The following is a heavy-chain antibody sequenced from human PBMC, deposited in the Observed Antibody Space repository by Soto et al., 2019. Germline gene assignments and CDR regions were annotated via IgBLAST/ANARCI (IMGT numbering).Heavy chain of an antibody. CDR3: ARAPPSGITGTTRSWFDP. CDR1: GGTFSSYA. J-gene: IGHJ5*02. D-gene: IGHD1-7*01. Sequence: ASVKVSCKASGGTFSSYAISWVRQAPGQGLEWMGGIIPIFGIANYAQKFQGRVTITADESTSTAYMELSSLRSEDTAVYYCARAPPSGITGTTRSWFDPWGQGTLVTVSS. V-gene: IGHV1-69*13. CDR2: IIPIFGIA.